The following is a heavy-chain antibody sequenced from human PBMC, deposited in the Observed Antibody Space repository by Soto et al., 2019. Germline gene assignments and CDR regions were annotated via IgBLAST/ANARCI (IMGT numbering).Heavy chain of an antibody. CDR1: GFTFSNYV. CDR3: AKDQGYYYYIDV. V-gene: IGHV3-23*01. CDR2: ISGRGGGT. Sequence: EVQLLESGGGLVQPGGSLRLSCAASGFTFSNYVMSWVRQAPGKGLEWVSTISGRGGGTYYGDSVKGRFTISRDISKNMLYLQMNSLRAEDTAVYYCAKDQGYYYYIDVWGKGTTVTVSS. J-gene: IGHJ6*03.